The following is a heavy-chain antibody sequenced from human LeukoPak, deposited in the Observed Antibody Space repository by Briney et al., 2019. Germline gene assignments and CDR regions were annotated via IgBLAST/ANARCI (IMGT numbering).Heavy chain of an antibody. CDR1: GFTFMTYW. CDR2: INKDGSEK. D-gene: IGHD5-24*01. J-gene: IGHJ3*02. V-gene: IGHV3-7*05. Sequence: GGSLRLSCEASGFTFMTYWMNWVRQAPGKGLDWVANINKDGSEKYYVDSVRGRFTISRDNAKSSLSLPSVYLQMSSLRVEDTAVYYCVRGFDGYYGFDIWGQGTMVTVSS. CDR3: VRGFDGYYGFDI.